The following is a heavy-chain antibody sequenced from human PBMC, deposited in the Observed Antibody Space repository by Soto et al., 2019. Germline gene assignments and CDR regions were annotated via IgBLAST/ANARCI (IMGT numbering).Heavy chain of an antibody. CDR3: TREIQYRYGMDV. Sequence: EVQLVESGGGLVQPGGSLRLSCAAAGFTFSSYWMHWVRQAPGKGLVWVSRINGDGSNTFYADSVKGRFTISRDNAKNTVYLQMNSLRAEDTAVYYCTREIQYRYGMDVWAQGTTFPVS. CDR2: INGDGSNT. J-gene: IGHJ6*02. CDR1: GFTFSSYW. D-gene: IGHD4-4*01. V-gene: IGHV3-74*01.